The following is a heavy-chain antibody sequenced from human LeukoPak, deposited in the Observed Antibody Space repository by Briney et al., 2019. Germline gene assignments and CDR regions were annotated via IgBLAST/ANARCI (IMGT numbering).Heavy chain of an antibody. J-gene: IGHJ4*02. CDR3: ARLFTATVTH. D-gene: IGHD4-17*01. V-gene: IGHV4-38-2*02. CDR2: INHSGST. CDR1: HYSISSGYH. Sequence: SETLSLTCTVSHYSISSGYHWGWIRQPPGKGLEWIGEINHSGSTNYNPSLKSRVTISVDTSKNQFSLKLSSVTAADTAVYYCARLFTATVTHWGQGTLVTVSS.